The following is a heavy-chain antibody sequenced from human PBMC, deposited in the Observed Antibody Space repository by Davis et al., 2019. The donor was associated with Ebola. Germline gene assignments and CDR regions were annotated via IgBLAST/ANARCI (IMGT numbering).Heavy chain of an antibody. Sequence: AASVKVSCKASGYTFTSYGISWVRQAPGQGLEWMGRIIPIPGIANYAQKFQGRVTITADKSTSTAYMELSSLRSEDTAVYYCVSHAWFGEDERWGQGTLVTVSS. CDR3: VSHAWFGEDER. V-gene: IGHV1-69*04. CDR1: GYTFTSYG. CDR2: IIPIPGIA. D-gene: IGHD3-10*01. J-gene: IGHJ4*02.